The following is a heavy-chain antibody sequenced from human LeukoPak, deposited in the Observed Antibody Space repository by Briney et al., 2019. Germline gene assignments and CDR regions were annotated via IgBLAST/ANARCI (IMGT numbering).Heavy chain of an antibody. CDR1: GFTFSSYV. CDR3: AKGRIAAAGTFGRTYYYYGMDV. V-gene: IGHV3-23*01. J-gene: IGHJ6*02. Sequence: GGSLRLSCAASGFTFSSYVMSWVRQAPGKGLEWVSAISGSGGSTYYADSVKGRFTISRDNSKNTLYLQMNSLRAEDTAVYYCAKGRIAAAGTFGRTYYYYGMDVWGQGTTVTVSS. CDR2: ISGSGGST. D-gene: IGHD6-13*01.